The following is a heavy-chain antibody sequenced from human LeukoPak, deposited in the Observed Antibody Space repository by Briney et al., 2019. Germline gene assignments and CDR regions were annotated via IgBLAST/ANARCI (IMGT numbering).Heavy chain of an antibody. J-gene: IGHJ5*02. Sequence: PGRSLRLSCAASGFTFSSYAMHWVRQAPGKGLEWVAVISYDGSNKYYADSVKGRFTISRDNSKNTLYLQMNSLRAEDTAVYYCARDRGSGYPGNPWGRGTLVTVSS. CDR1: GFTFSSYA. D-gene: IGHD3-22*01. V-gene: IGHV3-30-3*01. CDR2: ISYDGSNK. CDR3: ARDRGSGYPGNP.